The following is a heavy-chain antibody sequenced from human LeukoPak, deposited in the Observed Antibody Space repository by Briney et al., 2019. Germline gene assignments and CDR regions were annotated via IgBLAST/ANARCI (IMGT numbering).Heavy chain of an antibody. V-gene: IGHV3-21*01. Sequence: KPGGSLRLSCAASGFTFSSYSMNWVRQAPGKGLEWVSSISSSSSYIYYADSVKGRFTISRDNAKNSLYLQMNSLRAEDTAVYYCARDEAAGSGRDYWGQGTLVTVSS. CDR3: ARDEAAGSGRDY. D-gene: IGHD6-25*01. CDR2: ISSSSSYI. J-gene: IGHJ4*02. CDR1: GFTFSSYS.